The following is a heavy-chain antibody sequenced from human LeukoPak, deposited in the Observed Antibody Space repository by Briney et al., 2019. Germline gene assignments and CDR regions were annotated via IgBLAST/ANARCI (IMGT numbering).Heavy chain of an antibody. Sequence: SETPSLTCTVSGGSISIHYWNWIRQSPGKGLEWIGHIYGSGSTNYNPSLKSRVTILMDTSKSQFSLKLTSVTAADTAMYYCARVVGAIDYWSQGTLVTVSS. J-gene: IGHJ4*02. CDR3: ARVVGAIDY. V-gene: IGHV4-59*11. D-gene: IGHD2-15*01. CDR1: GGSISIHY. CDR2: IYGSGST.